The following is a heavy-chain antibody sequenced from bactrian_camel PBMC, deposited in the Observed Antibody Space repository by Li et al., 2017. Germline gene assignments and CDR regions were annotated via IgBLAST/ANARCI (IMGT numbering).Heavy chain of an antibody. J-gene: IGHJ4*01. CDR2: IDTGDGTT. D-gene: IGHD6*01. Sequence: HVQLVESGGGSVQAGGSLRLSCAASGYIYNTYAWFRQAPGKEREGVAAIDTGDGTTYYLDSVEGRFTISRDKAANIHYLQVNSLNSENTATYYCAATVAGGWCRRITEYKIWGQGTQVTVS. CDR3: AATVAGGWCRRITEYKI. V-gene: IGHV3S54*01. CDR1: GYIYNTYA.